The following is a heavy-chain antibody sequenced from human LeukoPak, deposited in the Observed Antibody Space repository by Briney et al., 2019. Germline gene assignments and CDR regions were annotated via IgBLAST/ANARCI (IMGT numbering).Heavy chain of an antibody. CDR3: ARGRPYSGGYHLDY. J-gene: IGHJ4*02. Sequence: SETLSLTCTVSGDSTSSDRYYGGWVRQPPGTGLEWIGNIYYSGSTYYNPSLKSRVTMSVDTSKNQFFLKLNSVTAADTAVYYCARGRPYSGGYHLDYWGQGTLVTVSA. D-gene: IGHD1-26*01. V-gene: IGHV4-39*02. CDR1: GDSTSSDRYY. CDR2: IYYSGST.